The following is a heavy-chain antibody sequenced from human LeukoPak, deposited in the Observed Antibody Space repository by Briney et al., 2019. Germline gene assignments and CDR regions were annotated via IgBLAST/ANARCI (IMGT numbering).Heavy chain of an antibody. J-gene: IGHJ5*02. CDR2: ISSSSSSYI. V-gene: IGHV3-21*01. CDR1: GFTFSSYE. D-gene: IGHD6-19*01. CDR3: ARAEIGEAVAGTMRFDP. Sequence: GGSLRLSCAASGFTFSSYEMNWVRQAPGKGLEWVSSISSSSSSYIYYADSVKGRFTISRDNAKNSLYLQMNSLRAEDTAVYYCARAEIGEAVAGTMRFDPWGQGTLVTVSS.